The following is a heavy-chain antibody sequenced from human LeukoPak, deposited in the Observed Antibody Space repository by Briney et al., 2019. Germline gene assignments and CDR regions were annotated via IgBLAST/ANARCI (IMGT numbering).Heavy chain of an antibody. J-gene: IGHJ4*02. CDR1: GGSISSYY. Sequence: SETLSLTCTVSGGSISSYYWSWIRQPPRKGLEWIGYIYTSGSTNYNPSLKSRVTISVDTSKNQFSLKLSSVTAADTAVYYCARHVGAGYDYWGQGTLVTVSS. V-gene: IGHV4-4*09. CDR3: ARHVGAGYDY. CDR2: IYTSGST. D-gene: IGHD6-13*01.